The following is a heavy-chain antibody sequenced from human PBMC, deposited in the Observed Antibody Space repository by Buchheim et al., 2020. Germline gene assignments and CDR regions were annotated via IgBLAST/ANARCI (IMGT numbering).Heavy chain of an antibody. V-gene: IGHV3-33*01. CDR3: ARDRSYYGSGSSPDYYYGMDV. J-gene: IGHJ6*02. D-gene: IGHD3-10*01. Sequence: QVQLVESGGGVVQPGRSLRLSRAASGFTFSSYGMHWVRQAPGKGLEWVAVIWYDGSNKYYADSVKGRFTIPRDNSKNTLYLQMNSLRAEDTAVYYCARDRSYYGSGSSPDYYYGMDVWGQGTT. CDR2: IWYDGSNK. CDR1: GFTFSSYG.